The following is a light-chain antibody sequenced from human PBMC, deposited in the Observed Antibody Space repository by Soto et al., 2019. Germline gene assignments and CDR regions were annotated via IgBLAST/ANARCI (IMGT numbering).Light chain of an antibody. CDR2: DGF. Sequence: VSTQSQATLSLTPVERATLSCGASQSVSSSRLAWYQQKPALAPRLLIYDGFLRATGIPDRFSGSGSGTDFTLTISRLEPEDFAVYYCQKYGNSPITCGQGTRLEIK. V-gene: IGKV3D-20*01. J-gene: IGKJ5*01. CDR3: QKYGNSPIT. CDR1: QSVSSSR.